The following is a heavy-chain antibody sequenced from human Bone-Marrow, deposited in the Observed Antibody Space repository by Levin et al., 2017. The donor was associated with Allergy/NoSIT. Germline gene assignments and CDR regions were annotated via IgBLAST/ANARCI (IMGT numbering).Heavy chain of an antibody. CDR3: ARSLPGTTRLLSTLKKYNWFDP. Sequence: ASVKVSCKASGYTFTGYYMHWVRQAPGQGLEWMGRINPNSGGTNYAQKFQGRVTMTRDTSISTAYMELSRLRSDDTAVYYCARSLPGTTRLLSTLKKYNWFDPWGQGTLVTVSS. CDR1: GYTFTGYY. CDR2: INPNSGGT. V-gene: IGHV1-2*06. J-gene: IGHJ5*02. D-gene: IGHD1-7*01.